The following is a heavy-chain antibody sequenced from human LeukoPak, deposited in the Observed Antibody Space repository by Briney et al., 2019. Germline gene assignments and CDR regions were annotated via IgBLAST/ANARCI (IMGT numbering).Heavy chain of an antibody. CDR2: IRSKAYGGTT. CDR1: GFTFGDYA. D-gene: IGHD1-26*01. V-gene: IGHV3-49*04. J-gene: IGHJ4*02. CDR3: VRDLRWENSFAY. Sequence: GGSLRLSCTASGFTFGDYAMSWVRQAPGKGLEWVGFIRSKAYGGTTDYGAPVKGRFTISRDDSKSTLDLQMNSLKTEDTAVYYCVRDLRWENSFAYWGQGTLVTVSS.